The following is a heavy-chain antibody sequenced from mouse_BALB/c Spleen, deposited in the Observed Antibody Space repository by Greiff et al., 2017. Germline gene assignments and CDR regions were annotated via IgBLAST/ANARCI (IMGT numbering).Heavy chain of an antibody. J-gene: IGHJ2*01. V-gene: IGHV1-69*02. Sequence: VQLQQPGAELVRPGASVKLSCKASGYTFTSYWINWVKQRPGQGLEWIGNIYPSDSYTNYNQKFKDKATLTVDKSSSPAYLQLSSPTSEDSAVYYCPSGGPCDYWGQGTTLTVSS. CDR1: GYTFTSYW. CDR2: IYPSDSYT. CDR3: PSGGPCDY.